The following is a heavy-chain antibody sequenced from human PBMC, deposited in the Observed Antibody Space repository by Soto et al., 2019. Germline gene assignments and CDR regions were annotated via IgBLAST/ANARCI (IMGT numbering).Heavy chain of an antibody. J-gene: IGHJ6*02. V-gene: IGHV1-69*13. CDR1: GGTFSSYA. D-gene: IGHD5-18*01. CDR2: IIPIFGTA. CDR3: ASPKPRMSPNVDTAMVKPRDYYYYGMDV. Sequence: ASVKVSCKASGGTFSSYAISWVRQAPGQGLEWMGGIIPIFGTANYAQKFHGRVTITADESTSTAYMELSRLRSEDTAVYYCASPKPRMSPNVDTAMVKPRDYYYYGMDVWGQGTTVTVSS.